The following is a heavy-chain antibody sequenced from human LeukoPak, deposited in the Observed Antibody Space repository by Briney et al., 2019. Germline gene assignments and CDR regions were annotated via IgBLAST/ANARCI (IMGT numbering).Heavy chain of an antibody. CDR2: IRSKTNSYAT. CDR3: TRIETTVTGFDY. Sequence: GGSLKLSCAASGFTFSGSAMHWVRQTSGKGLEWVGRIRSKTNSYATAYAASVKGRFTISGDDSKNTAYLQMNSLKTEDTAVYYCTRIETTVTGFDYWGQGTLVTVSS. D-gene: IGHD4-11*01. V-gene: IGHV3-73*01. J-gene: IGHJ4*02. CDR1: GFTFSGSA.